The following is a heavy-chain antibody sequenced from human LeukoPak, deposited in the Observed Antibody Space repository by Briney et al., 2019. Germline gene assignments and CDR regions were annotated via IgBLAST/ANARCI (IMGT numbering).Heavy chain of an antibody. CDR3: ARDHPRRGGSTWYEGGAFDI. V-gene: IGHV1-18*01. CDR2: ISAYNGNT. CDR1: GYTFTSYG. J-gene: IGHJ3*02. D-gene: IGHD6-13*01. Sequence: ASVKDSCKASGYTFTSYGISWVRQAPGQGLEWMGWISAYNGNTNYAQKFQGRVTMTTDTSTSTAYMELRSLTSDDTAVYYCARDHPRRGGSTWYEGGAFDIWGQGTMVTVSS.